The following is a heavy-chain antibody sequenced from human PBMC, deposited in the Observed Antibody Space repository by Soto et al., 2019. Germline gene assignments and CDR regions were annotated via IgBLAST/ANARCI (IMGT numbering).Heavy chain of an antibody. CDR2: ISGSGDTT. Sequence: DVQLLESGGGLVQPGGSLRLSCAASDFRFTTYVMNWVRQAPGKGLEWVSGISGSGDTTYYADSVKGRFTISRDSSKNTVYLQMNSLRAEDTAGYYCAKEGDFSNTFDHWGQGTRVTVSS. CDR1: DFRFTTYV. D-gene: IGHD4-4*01. CDR3: AKEGDFSNTFDH. V-gene: IGHV3-23*01. J-gene: IGHJ4*02.